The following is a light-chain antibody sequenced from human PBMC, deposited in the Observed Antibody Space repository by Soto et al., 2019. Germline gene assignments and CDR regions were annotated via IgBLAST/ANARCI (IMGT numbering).Light chain of an antibody. Sequence: QSVLTQPASMSGSPGQSITISCTGTSSDVGGYNYVSWYQQHPGKAPKLMIYEVSNRPSGVSNRFSGSKSGNTASLTISGLQAEDEADYYCSSYTSSSTLVYVFGTGTKVTVL. CDR1: SSDVGGYNY. V-gene: IGLV2-14*01. J-gene: IGLJ1*01. CDR3: SSYTSSSTLVYV. CDR2: EVS.